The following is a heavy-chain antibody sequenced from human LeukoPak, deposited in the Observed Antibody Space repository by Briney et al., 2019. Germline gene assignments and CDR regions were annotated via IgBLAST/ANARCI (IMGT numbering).Heavy chain of an antibody. CDR2: ISSSGSTI. Sequence: GGSLRLSCAASGFTFSSYEMNWVRQAPGKGLEWVSYISSSGSTIYYADSVKGRFTISRDNAKNSLYLQMNSLRAEDTAVYYCARLSTLPTFDYWGQGTLVTVSS. CDR1: GFTFSSYE. CDR3: ARLSTLPTFDY. J-gene: IGHJ4*02. D-gene: IGHD5/OR15-5a*01. V-gene: IGHV3-48*03.